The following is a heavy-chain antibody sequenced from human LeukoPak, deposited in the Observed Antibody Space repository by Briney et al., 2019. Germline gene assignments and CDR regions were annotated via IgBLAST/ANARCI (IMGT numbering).Heavy chain of an antibody. V-gene: IGHV4-59*08. CDR2: IYYSGST. D-gene: IGHD6-13*01. J-gene: IGHJ1*01. CDR3: ARLEYSSSWFEYFQH. Sequence: SETLSLTCTVSGGSISRDYWSWIRQPPGKGLEWIGYIYYSGSTNYNPSLKSRVTISVDTSKNQFSLKLSSVTAADTAVYYCARLEYSSSWFEYFQHWGQGTLVTVSS. CDR1: GGSISRDY.